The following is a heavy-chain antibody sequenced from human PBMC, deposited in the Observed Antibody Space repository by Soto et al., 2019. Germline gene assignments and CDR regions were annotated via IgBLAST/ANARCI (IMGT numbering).Heavy chain of an antibody. V-gene: IGHV3-21*01. D-gene: IGHD3-9*01. Sequence: EVHLVESGGGLVKPGGSLRLSCAASGLTFRTYSMNWVRQAPGKGLEWVSSINSNGTYIYYADSVKGRFTISRDNAKNSLYLQMNSLRAEDTAVYFCARDGELDDVLTAFPVSTGADYWGQGTLVTVSS. CDR3: ARDGELDDVLTAFPVSTGADY. CDR1: GLTFRTYS. J-gene: IGHJ4*02. CDR2: INSNGTYI.